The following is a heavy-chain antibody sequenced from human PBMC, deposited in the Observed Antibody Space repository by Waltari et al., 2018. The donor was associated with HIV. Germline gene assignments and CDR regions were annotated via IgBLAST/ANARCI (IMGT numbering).Heavy chain of an antibody. CDR3: ARGGWTRSSWFDP. Sequence: EVHVLESGGGLVQPGGSLRLSCGVSGFSFSTYAMSWVRQGPGKGVEWISGISDRGDNTYYAEYVKGRFVISRDNSNNTLYLQLNSLRAEDTAVYHCARGGWTRSSWFDPWGQGTLVTVSS. J-gene: IGHJ5*02. CDR1: GFSFSTYA. D-gene: IGHD5-12*01. CDR2: ISDRGDNT. V-gene: IGHV3-23*01.